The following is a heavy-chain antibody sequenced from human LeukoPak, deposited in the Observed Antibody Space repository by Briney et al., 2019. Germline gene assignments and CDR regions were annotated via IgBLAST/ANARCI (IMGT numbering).Heavy chain of an antibody. J-gene: IGHJ4*02. Sequence: GGSLRLSCAASGFTFSSYWISWVRQAPGQGLEWMGRIIPIFGTANYAQKFQGRVTITTDESTSTAYMELSSLRSEDTAVYYCARVPIIAAGGEFDYWGQGTLVTVSS. CDR1: GFTFSSYW. CDR2: IIPIFGTA. CDR3: ARVPIIAAGGEFDY. D-gene: IGHD6-13*01. V-gene: IGHV1-69*05.